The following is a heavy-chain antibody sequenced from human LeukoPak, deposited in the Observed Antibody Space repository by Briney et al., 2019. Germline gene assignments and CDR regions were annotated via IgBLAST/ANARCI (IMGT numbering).Heavy chain of an antibody. CDR1: GFTFSNYS. D-gene: IGHD2-2*01. J-gene: IGHJ4*02. V-gene: IGHV3-23*01. CDR2: NSPGGGAT. Sequence: GGSLRLSCAASGFTFSNYSMSWVRQAPGKGLEWVSTNSPGGGATYYTDSVKGRFTISRDASKNTLYLQMNTLRAEDTAVYYCAREATCSSTSCDIDYWGQGTLVTVSS. CDR3: AREATCSSTSCDIDY.